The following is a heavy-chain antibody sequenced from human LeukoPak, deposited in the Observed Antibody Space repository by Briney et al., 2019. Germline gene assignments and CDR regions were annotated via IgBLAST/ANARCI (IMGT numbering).Heavy chain of an antibody. CDR3: AKDQLPKTYYYDSSGYYPFDY. CDR1: GFTFSSYA. V-gene: IGHV3-23*01. J-gene: IGHJ4*02. Sequence: PGGSLRLSCAASGFTFSSYAMSWVRQAPGKGLEWVSAISGSGGSTYYADSVKGRFTISRDNSKNTLYLQMNSLRAEDTAVYYCAKDQLPKTYYYDSSGYYPFDYWGQGTLVTVSS. D-gene: IGHD3-22*01. CDR2: ISGSGGST.